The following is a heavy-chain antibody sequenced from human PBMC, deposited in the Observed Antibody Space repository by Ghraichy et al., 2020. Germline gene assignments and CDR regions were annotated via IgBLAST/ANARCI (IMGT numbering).Heavy chain of an antibody. V-gene: IGHV4-34*01. CDR3: ARGWAAADDY. J-gene: IGHJ4*02. D-gene: IGHD6-13*01. CDR1: GGSFSGYY. CDR2: INHSGST. Sequence: SETLSLTCAVYGGSFSGYYWSWIRQPPGKGLEWIGEINHSGSTNYNPSLKSRVTISVDTSKNQFSLKLSSVTAADTAVYYCARGWAAADDYWGQGTLVTVSS.